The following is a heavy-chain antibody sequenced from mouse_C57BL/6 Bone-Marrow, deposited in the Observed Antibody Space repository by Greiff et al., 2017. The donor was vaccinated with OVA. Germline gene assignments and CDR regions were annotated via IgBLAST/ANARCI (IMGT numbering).Heavy chain of an antibody. CDR2: IWRGGST. Sequence: VKLMESGPGLVQPSQSLSITCTVSGFSLTSYGVHWVRQSPGKGLEWLGVIWRGGSTDYNAAFMSRLSITKDNSKSQVFFKMNSLQADDTAIYYCAKIYYDYGGYAMDYWGQGTSVTVSS. D-gene: IGHD2-4*01. CDR1: GFSLTSYG. CDR3: AKIYYDYGGYAMDY. J-gene: IGHJ4*01. V-gene: IGHV2-5*01.